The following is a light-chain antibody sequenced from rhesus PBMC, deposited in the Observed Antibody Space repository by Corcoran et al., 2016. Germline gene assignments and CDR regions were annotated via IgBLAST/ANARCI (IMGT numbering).Light chain of an antibody. Sequence: DIVMTQTPLSLPITPGEPASISCRSSQSLLHSNGNTYLHWYLQKPGQSPQLLIYGGSNRASGVPARFSGIGSGTDFTLKISKVEAEDVGVYYCVQAIAFPYSFGQGTKVEIK. J-gene: IGKJ2*01. CDR1: QSLLHSNGNTY. CDR3: VQAIAFPYS. CDR2: GGS. V-gene: IGKV2-72*01.